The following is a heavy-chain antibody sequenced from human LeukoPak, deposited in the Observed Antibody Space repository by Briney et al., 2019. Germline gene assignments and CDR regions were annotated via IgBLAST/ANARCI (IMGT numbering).Heavy chain of an antibody. Sequence: GALRLSCAASGFTVSSNYMSWVRQAPGKGLEWVANINRDGSERYYVDSVKGRFTISRDDAKSSLYLQMNSLRAEDTAVYYCARRNAMDVWGQGTTVIVFS. V-gene: IGHV3-7*03. J-gene: IGHJ6*02. CDR3: ARRNAMDV. CDR1: GFTVSSNY. CDR2: INRDGSER.